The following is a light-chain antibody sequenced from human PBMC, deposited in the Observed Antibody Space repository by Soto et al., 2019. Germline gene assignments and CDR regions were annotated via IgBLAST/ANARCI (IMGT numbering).Light chain of an antibody. J-gene: IGKJ2*01. V-gene: IGKV1-5*01. CDR2: DAS. Sequence: DIPMTQSPSTLSASVGDGVTITCRASQNISVWLAWYQQRPGKAPTFLIYDASSLETGVPSRFSGSGSGTEFTLTIRSLQPDDFATYYCQQYDSSSPTFGQGTKLEIK. CDR1: QNISVW. CDR3: QQYDSSSPT.